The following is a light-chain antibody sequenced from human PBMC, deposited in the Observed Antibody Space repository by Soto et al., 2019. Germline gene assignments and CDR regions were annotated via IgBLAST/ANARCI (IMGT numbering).Light chain of an antibody. CDR2: GAS. Sequence: ELVMTQSPATLPVSPGERATLSCRASQSVSSNLAWYQQKPGQAPRFLIYGASTRATGIPARFSGSGSGTEFTLTISSLQSEDFAVYYCQQYDNWPLTFGGGTKVDIK. J-gene: IGKJ4*01. V-gene: IGKV3-15*01. CDR1: QSVSSN. CDR3: QQYDNWPLT.